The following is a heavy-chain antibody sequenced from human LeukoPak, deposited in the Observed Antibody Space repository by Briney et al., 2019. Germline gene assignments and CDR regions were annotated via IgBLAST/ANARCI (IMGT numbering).Heavy chain of an antibody. CDR1: GGSISSGSYS. CDR2: IYTSGST. Sequence: SQTLSLTCTVSGGSISSGSYSWSWIRQPAGKGLEWLGRIYTSGSTNYNPSLKSRVTISVDTSKNQFSLKLSSVTAADTAVYYCARDTSVVRDAFDIWGQGTMVTVSS. V-gene: IGHV4-61*02. J-gene: IGHJ3*02. D-gene: IGHD2/OR15-2a*01. CDR3: ARDTSVVRDAFDI.